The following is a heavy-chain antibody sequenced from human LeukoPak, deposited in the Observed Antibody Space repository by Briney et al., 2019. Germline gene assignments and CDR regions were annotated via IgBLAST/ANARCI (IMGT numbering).Heavy chain of an antibody. J-gene: IGHJ6*03. CDR2: IYHSGST. Sequence: PSETLSLTCAVSGGSISSSNWWCWVRQPPGKGLEWIGEIYHSGSTNYNPSLKSRVTISVDKSKNQFSLKLSSVTAADTAVYYCARDEGDFWSGFTYYYMDVWGKGTTVTVSS. D-gene: IGHD3-3*01. V-gene: IGHV4-4*02. CDR3: ARDEGDFWSGFTYYYMDV. CDR1: GGSISSSNW.